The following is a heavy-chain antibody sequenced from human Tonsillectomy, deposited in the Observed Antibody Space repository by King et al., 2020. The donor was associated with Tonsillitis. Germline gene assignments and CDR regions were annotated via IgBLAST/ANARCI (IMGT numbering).Heavy chain of an antibody. D-gene: IGHD3-10*01. CDR1: GGSFSDNA. CDR2: IIPINGIP. Sequence: QLVQSGPEVKKPGSSVKVSCTASGGSFSDNAISWVRQAPGQRPEWLGGIIPINGIPNYAQRFQGRVTITADESTNTAYMELSTLTSEDTAVYYCARRTHGRVRGVVVSPRDYHAMAVWGLGTTVTVPS. V-gene: IGHV1-69*01. CDR3: ARRTHGRVRGVVVSPRDYHAMAV. J-gene: IGHJ6*02.